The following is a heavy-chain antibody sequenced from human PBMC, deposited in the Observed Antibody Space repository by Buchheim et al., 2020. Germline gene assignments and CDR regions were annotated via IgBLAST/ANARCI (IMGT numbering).Heavy chain of an antibody. Sequence: VQLLESGGGLVKPGGSLRLSCAASGFTFSDYYMSWVRQAPGKGMEWISYISPRNYTNSADSVNGRFTISRDNSKNTLYLQMNSLRAEDTAVYYCAKDEGYSSSLGIFDYWGQGTL. CDR1: GFTFSDYY. D-gene: IGHD6-6*01. CDR2: ISPRNYT. V-gene: IGHV3-11*05. CDR3: AKDEGYSSSLGIFDY. J-gene: IGHJ4*02.